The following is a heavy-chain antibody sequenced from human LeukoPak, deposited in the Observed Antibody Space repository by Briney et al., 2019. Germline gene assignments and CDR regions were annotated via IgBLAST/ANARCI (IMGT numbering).Heavy chain of an antibody. J-gene: IGHJ5*02. V-gene: IGHV4-34*01. CDR1: GGSFSGYY. D-gene: IGHD3-3*01. Sequence: SETLSLNCAVYGGSFSGYYWSWLRQPPGKVLEWIGEINHSGTTNYNPSLKSRVTISVDTSKNQFSLKLSSVTAADTAVYYCARGCCMYYDFWSGYPRTNWFDPWGRGTLVTVSS. CDR2: INHSGTT. CDR3: ARGCCMYYDFWSGYPRTNWFDP.